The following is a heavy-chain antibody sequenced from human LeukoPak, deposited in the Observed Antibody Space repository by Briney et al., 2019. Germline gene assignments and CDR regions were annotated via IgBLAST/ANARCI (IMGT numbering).Heavy chain of an antibody. D-gene: IGHD3-10*01. CDR3: AKAGHYGSGSYYSDY. V-gene: IGHV3-23*01. J-gene: IGHJ4*02. Sequence: PGGSLRLSCAASGFIFSSYAMTWVRQAPGRGLEWLSTIIGSGTTTYYVDSVKGRFTVSRDNSKNTLYLQMSSLRAGDTAVYYCAKAGHYGSGSYYSDYWGRGTLVTVSP. CDR2: IIGSGTTT. CDR1: GFIFSSYA.